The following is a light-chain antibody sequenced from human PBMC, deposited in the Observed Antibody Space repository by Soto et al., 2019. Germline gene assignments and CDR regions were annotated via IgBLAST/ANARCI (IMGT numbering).Light chain of an antibody. CDR2: SNN. CDR1: SSNIGTNT. CDR3: EAWDGSLNVVL. J-gene: IGLJ2*01. Sequence: QSVLTQPPSASGTPGQKVTISCSGSSSNIGTNTVNWYQHLPGSAPKLLIYSNNQRPSGVPDLFSGSKSGTSASLAISGLQLDDEADNYCEAWDGSLNVVLFGGGTKL. V-gene: IGLV1-44*01.